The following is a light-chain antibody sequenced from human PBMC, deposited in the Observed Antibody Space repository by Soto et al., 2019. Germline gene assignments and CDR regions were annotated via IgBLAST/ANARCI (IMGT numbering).Light chain of an antibody. J-gene: IGLJ3*02. CDR1: SSDVGAYNY. Sequence: QSALTQPPSASGSPGQSVTISCTGTSSDVGAYNYVSWYQQYPGKAPKLMIYEVNKRPSGVPDRFSGSKSGKTASLTVSGLQPEDEADYLCTSYAGSNIWVFGGGTKVTVL. CDR3: TSYAGSNIWV. CDR2: EVN. V-gene: IGLV2-8*01.